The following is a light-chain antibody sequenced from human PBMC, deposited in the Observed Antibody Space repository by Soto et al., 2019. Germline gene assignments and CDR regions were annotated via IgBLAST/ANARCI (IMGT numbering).Light chain of an antibody. J-gene: IGKJ1*01. CDR3: QQYNNWPPA. CDR1: QSVASD. CDR2: DAS. Sequence: PGERATLSCRASQSVASDHLAWYQQQPGQAPRLLIYDASNRATGIPARFSGSGSGTDFTLTISSLEPEDFAVYYCQQYNNWPPAFGQGTKVDIK. V-gene: IGKV3-11*01.